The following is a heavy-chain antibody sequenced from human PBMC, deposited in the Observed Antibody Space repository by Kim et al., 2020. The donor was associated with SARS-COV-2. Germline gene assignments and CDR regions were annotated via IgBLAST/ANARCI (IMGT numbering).Heavy chain of an antibody. CDR3: ARSITIFGVVITFDY. CDR1: GGSISSSNW. Sequence: SETLSLTCAVSGGSISSSNWWSWVRQPPGKGLEWIGEIYHSGSTNYNPSLKSRVTISVDKSKNQFSLKLSSVTAADTAVYYCARSITIFGVVITFDYWGQRALVTVSS. CDR2: IYHSGST. V-gene: IGHV4-4*02. J-gene: IGHJ4*02. D-gene: IGHD3-3*01.